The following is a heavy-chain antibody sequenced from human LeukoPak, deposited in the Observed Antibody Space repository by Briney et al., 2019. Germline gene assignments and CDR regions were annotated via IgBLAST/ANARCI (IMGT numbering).Heavy chain of an antibody. V-gene: IGHV3-74*01. CDR3: VSFYETY. CDR2: ISSDGSWT. D-gene: IGHD2-2*01. Sequence: GGSLRLSCAASGNYWMHWVRQAPGKGLVWVSHISSDGSWTSYADSAKGRFTISKDNAKNTVYLQMNNLRAEDTAVYYCVSFYETYWGRGTLVTVSS. J-gene: IGHJ4*02. CDR1: GNYW.